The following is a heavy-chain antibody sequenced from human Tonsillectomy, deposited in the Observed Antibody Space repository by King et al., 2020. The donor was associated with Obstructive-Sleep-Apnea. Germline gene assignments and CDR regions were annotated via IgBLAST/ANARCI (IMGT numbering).Heavy chain of an antibody. V-gene: IGHV5-10-1*01. D-gene: IGHD3-10*01. CDR2: INPGDSKT. CDR1: GYSFTNYW. J-gene: IGHJ4*02. Sequence: VQLVESGAELKKPGESLRISCKGSGYSFTNYWISWVRQMPGKGLEWMGRINPGDSKTNYSQSFRGHVTISADKSISTAYLQWRSLKASDTAMYYCARHLPMATHPGDYWGQGTRVTVSS. CDR3: ARHLPMATHPGDY.